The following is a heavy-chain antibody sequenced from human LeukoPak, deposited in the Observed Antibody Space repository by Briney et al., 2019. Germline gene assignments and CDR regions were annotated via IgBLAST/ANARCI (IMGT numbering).Heavy chain of an antibody. D-gene: IGHD3-10*01. V-gene: IGHV3-7*01. J-gene: IGHJ4*02. CDR1: GFTFSSYS. CDR2: IRQDGSQK. Sequence: QSGGSLRLSCAASGFTFSSYSMNWVRQAPGKGLEWVANIRQDGSQKYHVDSVKGRFTISRDNAKKSLYLQMNSLRAEDTAVYYCGRVGAYYGSGSYSDYWGQGTLVTVSS. CDR3: GRVGAYYGSGSYSDY.